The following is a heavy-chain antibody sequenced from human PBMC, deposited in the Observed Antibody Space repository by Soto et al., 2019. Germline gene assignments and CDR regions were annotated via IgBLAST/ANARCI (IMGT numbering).Heavy chain of an antibody. V-gene: IGHV3-23*01. CDR1: GFSFSTYE. J-gene: IGHJ4*02. CDR2: ISSGSGGST. D-gene: IGHD1-26*01. Sequence: GSLRLSCAASGFSFSTYEMNWVRQAPGKGLEWVAYISSGSGGSTYYADSVKGRFTISRDNSKNTLYLQMNSLRAEDTAVYYCAKATGSYYFTYYFDYWGQGTLVTVSS. CDR3: AKATGSYYFTYYFDY.